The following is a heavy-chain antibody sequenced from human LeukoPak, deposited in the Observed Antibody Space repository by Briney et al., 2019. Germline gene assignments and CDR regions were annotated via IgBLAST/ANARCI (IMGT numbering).Heavy chain of an antibody. J-gene: IGHJ4*02. Sequence: GGSLRLSCAASGFTFSTYWMAWVRQAPGKGLEWVANIKEDGSDKYYVDSVKGRFTISRDNAKSSLYLQMNGLRAEDTAVYFCARDSGWFRFDSWGQGTLVTVSS. CDR3: ARDSGWFRFDS. CDR1: GFTFSTYW. CDR2: IKEDGSDK. D-gene: IGHD6-13*01. V-gene: IGHV3-7*03.